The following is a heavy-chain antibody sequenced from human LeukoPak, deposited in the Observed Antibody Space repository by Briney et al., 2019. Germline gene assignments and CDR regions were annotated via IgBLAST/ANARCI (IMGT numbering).Heavy chain of an antibody. CDR3: ARGRGYSSSWYRNAEYFQH. D-gene: IGHD6-13*01. V-gene: IGHV4-59*12. CDR2: IYYSGST. J-gene: IGHJ1*01. Sequence: PSETLSLTCTVSGGSISSYYWSWIRQPPGKGLEWIGYIYYSGSTNYNPSLKSRVTISVDTSKNQFSLKLSSVTAADTAVYYCARGRGYSSSWYRNAEYFQHWGQGTLVTVSS. CDR1: GGSISSYY.